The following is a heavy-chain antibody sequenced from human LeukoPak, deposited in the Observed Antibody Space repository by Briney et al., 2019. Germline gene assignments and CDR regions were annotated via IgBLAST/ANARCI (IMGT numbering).Heavy chain of an antibody. Sequence: SVKVSYKASGYTFTGYYMHWVRQAPGQGREGMGWINPKSGDTNYAQKFQGRDTMTRDTSISTAYMELSRLRSDDTAVYYCATSFRAVNWFDPWGQGTLVTVSS. CDR3: ATSFRAVNWFDP. D-gene: IGHD3-10*01. V-gene: IGHV1-2*02. J-gene: IGHJ5*02. CDR1: GYTFTGYY. CDR2: INPKSGDT.